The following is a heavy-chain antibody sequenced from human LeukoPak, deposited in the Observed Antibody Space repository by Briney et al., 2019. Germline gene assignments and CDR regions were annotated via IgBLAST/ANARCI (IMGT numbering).Heavy chain of an antibody. D-gene: IGHD3-22*01. CDR2: IYTSGST. CDR1: GGSISSGSYY. J-gene: IGHJ4*02. CDR3: ARTRPYYYDSSGYTDY. Sequence: SETLSLTCTVSGGSISSGSYYWSWIRQPAGKGLEWIGRIYTSGSTNYNPSLKSRVTISVDTSKNQFSLKLGSVTAADTAVYYCARTRPYYYDSSGYTDYWSQGTLVTVSS. V-gene: IGHV4-61*02.